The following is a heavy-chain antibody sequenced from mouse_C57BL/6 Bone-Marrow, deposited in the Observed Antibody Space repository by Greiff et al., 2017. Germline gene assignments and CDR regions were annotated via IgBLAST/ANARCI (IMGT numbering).Heavy chain of an antibody. CDR3: TRHGGQLRTPSYYYAMDY. J-gene: IGHJ4*01. D-gene: IGHD3-2*02. CDR1: GYTFTDYE. V-gene: IGHV1-15*01. Sequence: VQVVESGAELVRPGASVTLSCKASGYTFTDYEMHWVKQTPVHGLEWIGAIDPETGGTASNQKFKGKAILTADKSSSTASMELRSLTSEDSAVYYCTRHGGQLRTPSYYYAMDYWGQGTSVTGSS. CDR2: IDPETGGT.